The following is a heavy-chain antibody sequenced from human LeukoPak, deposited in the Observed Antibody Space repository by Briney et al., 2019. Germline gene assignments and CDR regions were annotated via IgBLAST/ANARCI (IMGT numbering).Heavy chain of an antibody. D-gene: IGHD3-10*01. Sequence: GGSLRLSCVASGFTFSNNWMHWVRQAPGKGLVWVSRINIDGSIINFADSVKGRFTISRDSSKNALYLQMNSLRPEDTAVYFCARGADGGSGNLADYFDCWGQGSPVTVSS. CDR3: ARGADGGSGNLADYFDC. V-gene: IGHV3-74*01. CDR2: INIDGSII. CDR1: GFTFSNNW. J-gene: IGHJ4*02.